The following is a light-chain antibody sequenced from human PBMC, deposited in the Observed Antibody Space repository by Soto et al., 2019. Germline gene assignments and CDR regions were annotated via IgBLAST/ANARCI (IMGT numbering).Light chain of an antibody. CDR3: QQYNNLPGT. V-gene: IGKV3-15*01. CDR2: GAS. J-gene: IGKJ1*01. Sequence: EIVLTQSPGTLSVSPGERATLSCRASQSVSSKLAWYQQKPGQAPRLLFYGASTGATGIPARFSGSGSETEFTLSISSLQSEDFAVYYCQQYNNLPGTFGQGTKEEIK. CDR1: QSVSSK.